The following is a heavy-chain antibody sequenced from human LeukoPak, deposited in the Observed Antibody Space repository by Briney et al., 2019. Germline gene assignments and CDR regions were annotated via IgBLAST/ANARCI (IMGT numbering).Heavy chain of an antibody. CDR1: NDYIKDYY. D-gene: IGHD1-14*01. CDR3: ARQGSDNHFDS. J-gene: IGHJ4*02. V-gene: IGHV4-4*07. CDR2: VSQWNT. Sequence: SETLSLTCTLSNDYIKDYYWSWIRQPAGKGLEWIGRVSQWNTNYNPSLKSRVSMSVQASRNQFSLRLNSATAADTAVYYCARQGSDNHFDSWGPGTLVTVTS.